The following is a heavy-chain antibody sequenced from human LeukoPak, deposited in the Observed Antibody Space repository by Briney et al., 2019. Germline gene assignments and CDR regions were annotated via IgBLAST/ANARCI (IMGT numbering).Heavy chain of an antibody. CDR3: AKDPYDSSGTFDY. V-gene: IGHV3-30*04. CDR1: GFTFTNYA. CDR2: ISYDGGNI. Sequence: GGSLRLSCAASGFTFTNYALHWVRQGPGKGLEGVAVISYDGGNIYYADSVKGRFLISRDNSKNTLYLQMNSLRPEDAALYYCAKDPYDSSGTFDYWGQGALVTVSS. J-gene: IGHJ4*02. D-gene: IGHD3-22*01.